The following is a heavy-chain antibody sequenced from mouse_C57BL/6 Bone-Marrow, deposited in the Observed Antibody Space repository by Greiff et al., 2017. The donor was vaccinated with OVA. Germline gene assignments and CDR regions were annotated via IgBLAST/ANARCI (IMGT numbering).Heavy chain of an antibody. D-gene: IGHD1-1*01. CDR2: IYPRSGNT. Sequence: VKLVESGAELARPGASVKLSCKASGYTFTSYGISWVKQRTGQGLEWIGEIYPRSGNTYYNEKFKGKATLTADKSSSTAYMELRSLTSEDSAVYFCARGLRYGSSYEDYWGQGTTLTVSS. CDR3: ARGLRYGSSYEDY. V-gene: IGHV1-81*01. CDR1: GYTFTSYG. J-gene: IGHJ2*01.